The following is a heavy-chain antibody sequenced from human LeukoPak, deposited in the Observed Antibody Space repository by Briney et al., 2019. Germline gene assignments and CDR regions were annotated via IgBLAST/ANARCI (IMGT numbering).Heavy chain of an antibody. D-gene: IGHD3-9*01. Sequence: GGSLRLSCAASGFTFSSYAMHWVRQAPGKGLEWVAVISYDGSNKYYADSVKGRFTISRDNSKNTLYLQMNSLRAEDTAVYYCGRPVGYFDWLLPFDYWGQGTLVTVPS. V-gene: IGHV3-30-3*01. J-gene: IGHJ4*02. CDR3: GRPVGYFDWLLPFDY. CDR2: ISYDGSNK. CDR1: GFTFSSYA.